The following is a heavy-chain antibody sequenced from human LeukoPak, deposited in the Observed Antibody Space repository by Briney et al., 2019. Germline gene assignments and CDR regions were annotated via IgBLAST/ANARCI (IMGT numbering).Heavy chain of an antibody. CDR1: GFTFSSYS. D-gene: IGHD6-13*01. CDR3: AKDNSGYSSSWSHGY. J-gene: IGHJ4*02. Sequence: GGSLRLSCAASGFTFSSYSMNWVRQAPGKGLEWVSYISSSSTIYYADSVKGRFTISRDNAKNSLYLQMNSLRAEDTAVYYCAKDNSGYSSSWSHGYWGQGTLVTVSS. V-gene: IGHV3-48*04. CDR2: ISSSSTI.